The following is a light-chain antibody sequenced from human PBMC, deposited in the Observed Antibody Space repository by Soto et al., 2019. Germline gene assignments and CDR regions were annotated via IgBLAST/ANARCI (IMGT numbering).Light chain of an antibody. CDR3: SSYSGVTTLGV. J-gene: IGLJ3*02. CDR1: SSDIGHYDY. CDR2: EVT. V-gene: IGLV2-14*01. Sequence: QSVLTQPASVSGSPGQSITISCTGTSSDIGHYDYVSWYQQHPDKAPKLIIYEVTNRPSGVSSRFSGSKSGNTASLTISGLQTDDEADYYCSSYSGVTTLGVFGGGTKLTVL.